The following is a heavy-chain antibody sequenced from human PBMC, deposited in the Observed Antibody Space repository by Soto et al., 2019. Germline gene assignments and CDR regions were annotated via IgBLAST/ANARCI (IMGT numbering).Heavy chain of an antibody. D-gene: IGHD2-8*01. J-gene: IGHJ4*02. CDR2: IWYDGSNK. V-gene: IGHV3-33*01. CDR1: GFTFCSYG. CDR3: ARGQPVLYYFDY. Sequence: QVQLVESGGGVVQPGRSLRLSCAASGFTFCSYGMHWVRQAPGKGLEWVAVIWYDGSNKYYADSVKGRFTISRDNSKNTLYLQMNSLRAEDTAVYYCARGQPVLYYFDYWGQGTLVTVSS.